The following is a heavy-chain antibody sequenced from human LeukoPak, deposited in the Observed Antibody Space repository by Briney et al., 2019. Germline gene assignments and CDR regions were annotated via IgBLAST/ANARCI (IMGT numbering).Heavy chain of an antibody. CDR3: TTADSSGYYYFDY. Sequence: PGGSLRLSCAASGFTFSNAWMSWVRQAPGKGLEWVGRIKSKTDGGTTDYAAPVKGRFTISRDDSKNTLYLQMNSLKTEDTAVYYCTTADSSGYYYFDYWGQGTLVTVSS. V-gene: IGHV3-15*01. D-gene: IGHD3-22*01. CDR2: IKSKTDGGTT. CDR1: GFTFSNAW. J-gene: IGHJ4*02.